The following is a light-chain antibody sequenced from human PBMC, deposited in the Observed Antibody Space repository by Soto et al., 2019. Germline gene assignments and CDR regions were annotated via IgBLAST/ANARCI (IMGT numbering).Light chain of an antibody. V-gene: IGLV2-14*01. CDR2: DVS. Sequence: QSVLTQPASVSGSPGQSITISCTGTNSDVGGYNYVSWYQQHPGKAPKLMIYDVSNRPSGVSNRFSGSKSGNTASLTISGLQADDEADSYCSSYTSSSTTFGGGTKLTVL. CDR1: NSDVGGYNY. CDR3: SSYTSSSTT. J-gene: IGLJ2*01.